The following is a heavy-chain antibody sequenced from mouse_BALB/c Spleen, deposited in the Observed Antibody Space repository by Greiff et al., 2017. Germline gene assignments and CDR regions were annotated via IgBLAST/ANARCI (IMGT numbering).Heavy chain of an antibody. D-gene: IGHD1-1*01. J-gene: IGHJ2*01. CDR2: IYPGNSDT. CDR1: GYTFTSYW. Sequence: EVQLQQSGTVLARPGASVKMSCKASGYTFTSYWMHWVKQRPGQGLEWIGAIYPGNSDTSYNQKFKGKAKLTAVTSTSTAYMELSSLTNEDSAVYYCTRLSTSLNYYGSSPFDYWGQGTTLTVSS. CDR3: TRLSTSLNYYGSSPFDY. V-gene: IGHV1-5*01.